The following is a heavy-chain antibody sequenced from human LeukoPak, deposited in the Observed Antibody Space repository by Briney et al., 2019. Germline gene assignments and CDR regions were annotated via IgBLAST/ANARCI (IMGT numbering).Heavy chain of an antibody. CDR3: ATRLYYYDSSGYAFDI. D-gene: IGHD3-22*01. CDR2: FDPEDGET. J-gene: IGHJ3*02. V-gene: IGHV1-24*01. Sequence: ASAKVSCKVSGYTLTELSMHWVRQAPGKGLEWMGGFDPEDGETIYAQKFQGRVTMTEDTSTDTAYMELSSLRSEDTAVYYCATRLYYYDSSGYAFDIWGQGTMDTVSS. CDR1: GYTLTELS.